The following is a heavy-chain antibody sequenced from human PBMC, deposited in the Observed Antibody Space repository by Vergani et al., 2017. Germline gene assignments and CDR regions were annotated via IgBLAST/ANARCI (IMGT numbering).Heavy chain of an antibody. V-gene: IGHV3-33*01. Sequence: QVQLVESGGGVVQPGRSLRLSCTSSGFTFSTYAMHWVRQAPGKGLEWVAIIYYDGSKKYYADSVKGRFTISRDNSRNTLDLLMSSLRAEDTAIYYCVREVSYCGSTTCRNPSYVYYYHMDVLVEGTTVTVSS. J-gene: IGHJ6*03. CDR2: IYYDGSKK. D-gene: IGHD2-21*01. CDR1: GFTFSTYA. CDR3: VREVSYCGSTTCRNPSYVYYYHMDV.